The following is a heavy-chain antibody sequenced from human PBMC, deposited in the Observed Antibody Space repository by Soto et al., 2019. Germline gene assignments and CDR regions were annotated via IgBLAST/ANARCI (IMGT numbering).Heavy chain of an antibody. D-gene: IGHD3-16*01. CDR1: GYTFTRYD. CDR2: MNPNNGET. V-gene: IGHV1-8*01. Sequence: QVQLVQSGAEVKKPGASVKVSCKASGYTFTRYDINWVRQATGQGLEWMGWMNPNNGETVYAQKFQGRVTLTGNTAISTAYMELSSLRSDDTAVYYCAREGAGGTPDSWGQGSLVTVSS. CDR3: AREGAGGTPDS. J-gene: IGHJ5*01.